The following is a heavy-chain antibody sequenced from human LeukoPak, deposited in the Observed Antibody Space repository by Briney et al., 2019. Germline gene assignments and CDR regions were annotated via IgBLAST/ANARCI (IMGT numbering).Heavy chain of an antibody. J-gene: IGHJ5*02. CDR1: GYTFTGYY. D-gene: IGHD2-2*01. CDR3: ARGYRYCSSTSCPQYNWFDP. V-gene: IGHV1-2*03. Sequence: LGASVKVSCKASGYTFTGYYMHWVRRAPGQGLEWMGWINPNSGGTNYAQKFQGRVTMTRDTSISTAYMELSRLRSDDTAVYYCARGYRYCSSTSCPQYNWFDPWGQGTLVTVSS. CDR2: INPNSGGT.